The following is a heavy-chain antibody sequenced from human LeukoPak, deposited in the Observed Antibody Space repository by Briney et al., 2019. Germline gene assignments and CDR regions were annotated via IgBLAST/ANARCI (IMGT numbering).Heavy chain of an antibody. Sequence: GGSLRLSCAASGFTFSTYSMNWVRQAPGKGLEWVSSISSSNSYIYYADSVKGRFTISRDNAKSSLYLQMNGLRAEDTAVYYCGTTDSALGWGQGTLVTVSS. J-gene: IGHJ4*01. CDR2: ISSSNSYI. CDR1: GFTFSTYS. CDR3: GTTDSALG. V-gene: IGHV3-21*01. D-gene: IGHD4-11*01.